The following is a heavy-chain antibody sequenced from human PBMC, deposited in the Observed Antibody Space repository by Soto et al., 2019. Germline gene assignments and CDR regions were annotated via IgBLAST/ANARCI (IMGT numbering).Heavy chain of an antibody. CDR1: GYTFTSYG. Sequence: ASVKVSCNASGYTFTSYGISWVRQAPGQGLAWMGWISAYNGNTNYAQKLQGIVTMTTDTSTSTAYMELRGLRADDTAVYYCARDGGRGMTTLSPFNCWGQGTGVTVSS. D-gene: IGHD4-17*01. CDR2: ISAYNGNT. CDR3: ARDGGRGMTTLSPFNC. J-gene: IGHJ4*02. V-gene: IGHV1-18*04.